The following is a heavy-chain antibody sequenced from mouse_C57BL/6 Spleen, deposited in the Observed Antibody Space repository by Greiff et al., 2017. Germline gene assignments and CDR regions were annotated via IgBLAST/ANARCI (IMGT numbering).Heavy chain of an antibody. V-gene: IGHV1-81*01. Sequence: QVQLQQSGAELARPGASVKLSCKASGYTFTSYGISWVKQRTGQGLEWIGEIYPRSGNTYYNEKFKGKATLTADESSSTAYMELRSLTSDDSAVYFCARYYDYEGYAMGYWGQGTSVTVSS. CDR1: GYTFTSYG. J-gene: IGHJ4*01. CDR2: IYPRSGNT. D-gene: IGHD2-4*01. CDR3: ARYYDYEGYAMGY.